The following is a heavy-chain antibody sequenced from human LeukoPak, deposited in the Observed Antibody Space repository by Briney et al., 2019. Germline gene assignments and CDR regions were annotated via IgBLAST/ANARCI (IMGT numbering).Heavy chain of an antibody. CDR3: TTDLRWELVPFGF. D-gene: IGHD1-26*01. CDR2: IKSITDGGTT. CDR1: GFTFNDAW. Sequence: GGSLRLSCAASGFTFNDAWMSWVRQAPGKGLEWVGRIKSITDGGTTDYAAPVKGRFTISRDDSGNTLYLQMDSLKTDDIAFYYCTTDLRWELVPFGFWGQGTLVTVSS. V-gene: IGHV3-15*01. J-gene: IGHJ4*02.